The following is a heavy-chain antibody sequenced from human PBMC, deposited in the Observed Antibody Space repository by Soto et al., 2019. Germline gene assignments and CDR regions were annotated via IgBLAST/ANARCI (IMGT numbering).Heavy chain of an antibody. CDR2: IYYSGST. J-gene: IGHJ4*02. Sequence: SETLSLTCTVSGGSISSGGYYWSWIRQHPGKGLEWIGYIYYSGSTYYNPSLKSRVTISVDTSKNQFSLKLRSVTAADTAVYYCARAIPFGILTGVHFDYWGQGTLVTVSS. CDR3: ARAIPFGILTGVHFDY. V-gene: IGHV4-31*03. CDR1: GGSISSGGYY. D-gene: IGHD3-9*01.